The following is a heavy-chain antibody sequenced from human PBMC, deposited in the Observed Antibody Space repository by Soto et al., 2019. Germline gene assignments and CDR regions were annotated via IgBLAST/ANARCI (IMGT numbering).Heavy chain of an antibody. D-gene: IGHD3-22*01. CDR2: INPNSGGT. V-gene: IGHV1-2*04. CDR1: GYTFTGYY. J-gene: IGHJ4*02. CDR3: ARDPGIYDSSGCFDY. Sequence: ASVKVSCKASGYTFTGYYMHWVRQAPGQGLEWMGWINPNSGGTNYAQKFQGWVTMTRDTSISTAYMELSRLRSDDTAVYYCARDPGIYDSSGCFDYWGQGTLVTVSS.